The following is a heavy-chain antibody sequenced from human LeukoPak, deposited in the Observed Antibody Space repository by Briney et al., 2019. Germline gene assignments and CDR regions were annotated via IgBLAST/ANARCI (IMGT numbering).Heavy chain of an antibody. CDR2: IVVGSGNT. Sequence: ASVKVSCKASGFTFTSSAMQWVRQARGQRLEWIGWIVVGSGNTNYAQKFQGRVTMTRDTSTSTVYMELSSLRSEDTAVYYCAREGYSSSSGSWFDPWGQGTLVTVSS. J-gene: IGHJ5*02. CDR3: AREGYSSSSGSWFDP. V-gene: IGHV1-58*02. D-gene: IGHD6-13*01. CDR1: GFTFTSSA.